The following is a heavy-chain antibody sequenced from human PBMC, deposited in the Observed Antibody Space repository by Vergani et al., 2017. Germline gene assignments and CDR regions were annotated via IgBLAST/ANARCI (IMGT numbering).Heavy chain of an antibody. CDR2: IYYSGST. V-gene: IGHV4-39*07. D-gene: IGHD6-13*01. CDR1: GGSISSSSYY. J-gene: IGHJ4*02. Sequence: QLQLQESGPGLVKPSETLSLTCTVSGGSISSSSYYWGWIRQPPGKGLEWIGSIYYSGSTYYNPSLKSRVTISVDTSKNQFSLKLSSVTAADTAVYYCARGRIAAAVIRGPKYYFDYWGQGTLVTVSS. CDR3: ARGRIAAAVIRGPKYYFDY.